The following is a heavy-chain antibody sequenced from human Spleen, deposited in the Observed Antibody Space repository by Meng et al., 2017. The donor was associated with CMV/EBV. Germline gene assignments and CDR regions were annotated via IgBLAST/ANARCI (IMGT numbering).Heavy chain of an antibody. CDR2: INPNTGAT. CDR1: GYTFTGYY. D-gene: IGHD5-12*01. V-gene: IGHV1-2*02. J-gene: IGHJ4*02. CDR3: VRDLALYGAYDAY. Sequence: ASVKVSCKASGYTFTGYYIHWVRQAPGQGLEWMGWINPNTGATNYAQKFQGRVTLTRDTSISTAYMELSSLRSDDTAVYYCVRDLALYGAYDAYWGQGTLVTVSS.